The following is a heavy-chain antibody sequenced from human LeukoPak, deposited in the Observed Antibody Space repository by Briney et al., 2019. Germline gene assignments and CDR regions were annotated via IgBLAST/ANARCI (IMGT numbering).Heavy chain of an antibody. D-gene: IGHD3-10*02. CDR1: GFTFTTYW. V-gene: IGHV3-74*01. CDR3: ARGGLFAYFDC. CDR2: IKGDEMTT. Sequence: GGSLRLSCAASGFTFTTYWMHWVRQAPGKGLEWVSRIKGDEMTTTSPDSVEGRFTISRDNAKTTVYLEITSLRAEDTAVYYCARGGLFAYFDCWGQGTLVTVSS. J-gene: IGHJ4*02.